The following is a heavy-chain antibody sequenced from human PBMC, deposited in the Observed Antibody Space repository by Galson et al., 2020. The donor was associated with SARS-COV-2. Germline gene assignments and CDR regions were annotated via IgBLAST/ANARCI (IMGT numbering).Heavy chain of an antibody. J-gene: IGHJ4*02. V-gene: IGHV6-1*01. CDR3: ARAVEHTDLDY. Sequence: SQTLSLTCGISGVSVSINSVSWNWIRQSPSRGLEWLGRTYFRSKWINEYATSVKSRITINPDTSKNQFSLHLNSVSPDDTAVYYCARAVEHTDLDYWGQGTLVTVSS. CDR1: GVSVSINSVS. CDR2: TYFRSKWIN.